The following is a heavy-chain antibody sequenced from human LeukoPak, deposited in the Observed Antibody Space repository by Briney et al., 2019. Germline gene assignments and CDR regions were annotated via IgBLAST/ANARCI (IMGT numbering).Heavy chain of an antibody. CDR2: INHSGST. V-gene: IGHV4-34*01. D-gene: IGHD6-19*01. CDR3: AREESVAGTTGDY. Sequence: SETLSLTCAVNGGSFSGYYWSWIRQPPGKGLEWIGEINHSGSTNYNPSLKSRVTISVDTSKNQFSLKLSSVTAADTAVYYCAREESVAGTTGDYWGQGTLVTVSS. CDR1: GGSFSGYY. J-gene: IGHJ4*02.